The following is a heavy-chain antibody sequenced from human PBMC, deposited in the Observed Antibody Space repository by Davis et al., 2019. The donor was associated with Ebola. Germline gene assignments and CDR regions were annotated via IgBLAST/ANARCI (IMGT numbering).Heavy chain of an antibody. J-gene: IGHJ4*02. CDR2: IRFDGSTT. Sequence: GESLKISCAASGFTFGNYWMHWVRQAPGKGLVWVSRIRFDGSTTDYADSVRGRFTISRDNAKNTLFLQMNSLRADDTAVYYCARDVGGRAGYWGQGTLVTVSS. V-gene: IGHV3-74*01. CDR3: ARDVGGRAGY. CDR1: GFTFGNYW.